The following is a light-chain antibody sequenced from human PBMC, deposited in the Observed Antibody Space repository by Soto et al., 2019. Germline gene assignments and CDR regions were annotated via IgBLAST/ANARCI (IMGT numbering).Light chain of an antibody. Sequence: EVVLTQSPGTLSLSPGESATLSCRATQSVSSSFLAWYQQKPGQAPRLLIYGASSRATGIPHRFSGSGSGTDLTLTISRLEPEDCAVYYCQLYGSSPLTFCPGTQVAIK. J-gene: IGKJ3*01. CDR3: QLYGSSPLT. CDR2: GAS. CDR1: QSVSSSF. V-gene: IGKV3-20*01.